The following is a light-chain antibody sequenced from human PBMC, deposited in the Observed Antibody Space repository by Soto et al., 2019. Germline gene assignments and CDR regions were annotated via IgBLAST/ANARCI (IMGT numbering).Light chain of an antibody. Sequence: QPVLTQPPSVSGAPGQRVTISCTGSSSNIGAGYDVHWYQQLPETAPKLLIYGNSNRPSGVPDRFSGSKSGTSASLAITGLQAEDEADYYCQSYDSSLRVSVFGGGTKVTVL. V-gene: IGLV1-40*01. CDR1: SSNIGAGYD. CDR2: GNS. J-gene: IGLJ2*01. CDR3: QSYDSSLRVSV.